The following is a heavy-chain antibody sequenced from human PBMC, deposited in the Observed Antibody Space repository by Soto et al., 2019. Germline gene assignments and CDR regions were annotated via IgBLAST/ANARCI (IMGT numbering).Heavy chain of an antibody. Sequence: SETLSLTCAVYGGSFSGYYWSWIRQPPGKGLEWIGEINHSGSTNYNPSLKSRVTISVDTSKNQFSLKLSSVTAADTAVYYCERGWGDSSGYSLYYYYGMDVWGQGPTVTVSS. J-gene: IGHJ6*02. CDR1: GGSFSGYY. CDR3: ERGWGDSSGYSLYYYYGMDV. D-gene: IGHD3-22*01. CDR2: INHSGST. V-gene: IGHV4-34*01.